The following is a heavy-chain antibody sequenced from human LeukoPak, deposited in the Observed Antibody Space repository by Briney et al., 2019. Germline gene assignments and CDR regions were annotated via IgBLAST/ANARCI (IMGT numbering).Heavy chain of an antibody. CDR3: ARVGWVVVPAAMLFPPSWFDP. CDR2: IYYSGST. V-gene: IGHV4-30-4*01. Sequence: PSETLSLTCTVSGGSISSGDYYWSWIRQPTGKGLEWIGYIYYSGSTYYNPSLKSRVTISVDTSKNQFSLKLSSVTAADTAVYYCARVGWVVVPAAMLFPPSWFDPWGQGTLVTVSS. D-gene: IGHD2-2*01. CDR1: GGSISSGDYY. J-gene: IGHJ5*02.